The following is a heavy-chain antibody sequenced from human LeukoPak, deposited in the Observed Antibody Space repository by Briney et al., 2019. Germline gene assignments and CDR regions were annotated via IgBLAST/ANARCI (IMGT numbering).Heavy chain of an antibody. V-gene: IGHV1-69*05. D-gene: IGHD4/OR15-4a*01. J-gene: IGHJ4*02. Sequence: SVKVSCKASGYTFTSYGISWVRQAPGQGLEWMGGIIPIFGTANYAQKFQGRVTMTRDTSTNTVYMELSSLRSEDTAVYYCASPHGASYYYFDYWGQGTLVTVSS. CDR2: IIPIFGTA. CDR1: GYTFTSYG. CDR3: ASPHGASYYYFDY.